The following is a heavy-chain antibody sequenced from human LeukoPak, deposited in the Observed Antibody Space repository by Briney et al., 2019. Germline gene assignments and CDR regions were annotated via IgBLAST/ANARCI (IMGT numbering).Heavy chain of an antibody. J-gene: IGHJ5*02. CDR1: GFTFSSYW. CDR3: ARNPVASVGIWFGDNWFDP. CDR2: IKQDGSEK. Sequence: GGSLRLSCAASGFTFSSYWMSWVRQAPGKGLEWVANIKQDGSEKYYVDSVKGRFTISRDNAKNSLYLQMNSLRAEDTAVYYWARNPVASVGIWFGDNWFDPWGQGTLVTVSS. V-gene: IGHV3-7*01. D-gene: IGHD3-10*01.